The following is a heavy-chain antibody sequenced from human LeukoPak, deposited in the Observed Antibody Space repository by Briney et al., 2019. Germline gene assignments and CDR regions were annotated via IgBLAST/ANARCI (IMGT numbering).Heavy chain of an antibody. CDR1: GYTLTELS. V-gene: IGHV1-24*01. D-gene: IGHD3-10*01. Sequence: ASVKVSCKVSGYTLTELSMHWVRQAPGKGLEWMGGFDPEDGETIYAQKSQGRVTMTEDTSTDTACMELSSLRSEDTAVYYCATGRFYYYGSGSYFFPFDYWGQGTLVTVSS. CDR2: FDPEDGET. J-gene: IGHJ4*02. CDR3: ATGRFYYYGSGSYFFPFDY.